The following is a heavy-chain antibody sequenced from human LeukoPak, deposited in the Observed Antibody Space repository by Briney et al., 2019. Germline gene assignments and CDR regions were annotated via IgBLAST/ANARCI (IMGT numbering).Heavy chain of an antibody. CDR3: ARAIFRLVPYRRYNWFDP. CDR1: GYTFTSHY. CDR2: INPNSGGT. J-gene: IGHJ5*02. D-gene: IGHD6-19*01. V-gene: IGHV1-2*02. Sequence: ASVKVSCKASGYTFTSHYMHWVRQAPGQGLEWMGWINPNSGGTNYAQKFQGRVTMTRDTSISTAYMELSRLRSDDTAVYYCARAIFRLVPYRRYNWFDPWGQGTLVTVSS.